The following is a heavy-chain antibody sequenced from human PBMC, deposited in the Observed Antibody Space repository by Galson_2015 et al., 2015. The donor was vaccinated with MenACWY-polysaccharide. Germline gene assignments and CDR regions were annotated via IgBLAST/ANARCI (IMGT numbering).Heavy chain of an antibody. CDR1: GFTFSDYY. V-gene: IGHV3-11*04. Sequence: SLRLSCAASGFTFSDYYMSWIRQAPGKGLEWVSYISSSGSTIYYADSVKGRFTISRDNSKNTLYLQMNSLRAEDTAVYYCAKTKNDYVWGRRNYMDVWGKGTTVTVSS. D-gene: IGHD3-16*01. CDR2: ISSSGSTI. CDR3: AKTKNDYVWGRRNYMDV. J-gene: IGHJ6*03.